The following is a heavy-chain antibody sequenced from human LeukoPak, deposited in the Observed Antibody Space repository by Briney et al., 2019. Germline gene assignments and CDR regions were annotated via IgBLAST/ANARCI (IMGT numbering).Heavy chain of an antibody. J-gene: IGHJ4*02. CDR2: INHSGST. D-gene: IGHD2-21*02. CDR3: ARVLEHIVVVTASYYFDY. V-gene: IGHV4-34*01. Sequence: PSETLSLTCAVYGGSFGGYYWSWIRQPPGKGLEWIGEINHSGSTNYNPSLKSRVTISVDTSKNQFSLKLSSVTAADTAVYYCARVLEHIVVVTASYYFDYWGQGTLVTVSS. CDR1: GGSFGGYY.